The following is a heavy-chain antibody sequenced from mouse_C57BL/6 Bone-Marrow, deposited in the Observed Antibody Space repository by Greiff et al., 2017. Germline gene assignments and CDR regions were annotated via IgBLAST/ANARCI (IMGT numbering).Heavy chain of an antibody. D-gene: IGHD1-1*01. CDR3: VLYYYGTPYAMDY. J-gene: IGHJ4*01. CDR1: GYSFTDYN. CDR2: LNPNYGTT. Sequence: VQLQQSGPELVKPGASVKISCKASGYSFTDYNMNWVKQSNGKSLEWIGVLNPNYGTTSYKQKFKGKATGTVDQSTSTAYMQLHSLTSEDSAVYYCVLYYYGTPYAMDYWGQGTSGTVSS. V-gene: IGHV1-39*01.